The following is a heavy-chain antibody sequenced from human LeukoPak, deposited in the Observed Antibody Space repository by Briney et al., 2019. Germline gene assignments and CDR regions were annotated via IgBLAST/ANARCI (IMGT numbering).Heavy chain of an antibody. Sequence: SETLSLTCTVSGGSISSYYWSWIRQPPGKGLEWIGSIYYSGSTYYNPSLKSRVTISVDTSKNQFSLKLSSVTAADTAVYYCARQGLYYYYMDVWGKGTTVTISS. CDR1: GGSISSYY. V-gene: IGHV4-59*05. CDR2: IYYSGST. J-gene: IGHJ6*03. CDR3: ARQGLYYYYMDV. D-gene: IGHD3-16*01.